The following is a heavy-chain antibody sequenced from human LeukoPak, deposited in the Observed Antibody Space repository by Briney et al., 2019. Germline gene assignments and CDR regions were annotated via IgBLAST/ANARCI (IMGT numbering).Heavy chain of an antibody. Sequence: ASVKVSCKASGYTFTGYYMHWVRQAPGQGLEGMGWINLNSGGTNYAQKFQGRVTMTRDTSISTAYMELSRLRSDDTAVYYCARVSGYNWFDPWGQGTLVTVSS. V-gene: IGHV1-2*02. CDR3: ARVSGYNWFDP. CDR2: INLNSGGT. CDR1: GYTFTGYY. J-gene: IGHJ5*02.